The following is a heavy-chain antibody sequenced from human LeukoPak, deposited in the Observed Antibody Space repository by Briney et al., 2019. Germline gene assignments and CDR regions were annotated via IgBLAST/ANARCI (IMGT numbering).Heavy chain of an antibody. Sequence: PSETLSLTCTVSGGSISIYYWSWIRQPPGKGLEWIGYIYYSGSTNYNPSLKSRVTISVDTSKNQFSLKLSSVTAADTDVYYCARERVFADYYGSGSPFVYGMDVWGKGTTVTVSS. CDR3: ARERVFADYYGSGSPFVYGMDV. V-gene: IGHV4-59*01. J-gene: IGHJ6*04. CDR1: GGSISIYY. CDR2: IYYSGST. D-gene: IGHD3-10*01.